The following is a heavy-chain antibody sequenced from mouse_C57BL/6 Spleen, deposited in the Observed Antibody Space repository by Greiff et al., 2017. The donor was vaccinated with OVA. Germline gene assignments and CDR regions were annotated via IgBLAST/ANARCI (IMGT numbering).Heavy chain of an antibody. CDR1: GFTFSSYA. J-gene: IGHJ2*01. Sequence: EVQLVESGGGLVKPGGSLKLSCAASGFTFSSYAMSWVRQTPEKRLEWVATISDGGSYTYYPDNVKGRFTISRDNAKNNLYLQMSHLKSEDTAMYYCAREGYDFSFYFDYWGQGTTLTVSS. V-gene: IGHV5-4*01. CDR3: AREGYDFSFYFDY. CDR2: ISDGGSYT. D-gene: IGHD2-4*01.